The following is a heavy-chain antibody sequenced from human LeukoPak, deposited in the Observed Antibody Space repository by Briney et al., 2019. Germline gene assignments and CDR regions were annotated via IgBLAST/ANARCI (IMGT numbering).Heavy chain of an antibody. CDR2: ISYDGSNK. V-gene: IGHV3-30-3*01. J-gene: IGHJ4*02. Sequence: GGSLRLSCAASGFTFSNYAMHWVRQAPGKGLEWVAVISYDGSNKYYADSVKGRFTISRDNSKNTLYLQMNSLRAEDTAVYYCARDYAAAQSDYWGQGTLVTVSS. D-gene: IGHD6-6*01. CDR1: GFTFSNYA. CDR3: ARDYAAAQSDY.